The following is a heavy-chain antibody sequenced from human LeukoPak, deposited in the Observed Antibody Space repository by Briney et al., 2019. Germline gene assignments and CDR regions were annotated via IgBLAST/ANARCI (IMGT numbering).Heavy chain of an antibody. Sequence: SQTLSLTCTVSGGSISSGGYYWSWIRQHPGKGLEWIGYIYYSGSTYYNPSLKSRVTISVDTSKNQFSLKLSSVTAADTAVYYCARDTVKSGAFGIWGQGTMVTVSS. CDR2: IYYSGST. V-gene: IGHV4-31*03. D-gene: IGHD4-11*01. J-gene: IGHJ3*02. CDR1: GGSISSGGYY. CDR3: ARDTVKSGAFGI.